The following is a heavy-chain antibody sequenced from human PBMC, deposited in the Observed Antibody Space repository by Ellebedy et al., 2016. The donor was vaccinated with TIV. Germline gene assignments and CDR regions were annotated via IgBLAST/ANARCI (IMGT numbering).Heavy chain of an antibody. CDR2: VYYSGST. Sequence: GSLRLXXTVSGVSISGYYWSWIRQPPGKGLEWIGYVYYSGSTNYNPSLKSRVTISVDTSKNQFSLKLSSVTAADTAMYYCARVVPAALGSFDIWGQGTMVTVSS. D-gene: IGHD2-2*01. CDR1: GVSISGYY. J-gene: IGHJ3*02. CDR3: ARVVPAALGSFDI. V-gene: IGHV4-59*01.